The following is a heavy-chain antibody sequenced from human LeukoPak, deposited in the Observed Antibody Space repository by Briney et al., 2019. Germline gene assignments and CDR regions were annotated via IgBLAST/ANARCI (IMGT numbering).Heavy chain of an antibody. J-gene: IGHJ4*02. CDR1: GFTFSSYA. D-gene: IGHD2-8*01. Sequence: GSSLRLSCAASGFTFSSYAMHWVRQAPGKGLEWVAVISYDGSNKYYADSVKGRFTISRDNSKNTLYLQMNSLRAEDTAVYYCARATDIVLMVHAPGGYWGQGTLVTVSS. V-gene: IGHV3-30-3*01. CDR2: ISYDGSNK. CDR3: ARATDIVLMVHAPGGY.